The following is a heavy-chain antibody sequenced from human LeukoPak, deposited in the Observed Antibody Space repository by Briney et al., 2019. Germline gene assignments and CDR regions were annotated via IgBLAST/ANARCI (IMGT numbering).Heavy chain of an antibody. J-gene: IGHJ6*03. Sequence: ASVKVSCKASGYTFTSYDINWMRQATGQGLEWMGWMNPNSGNTGYAQKFQGRVTMTRNTSISTAYMELSSLRSEDTAVYYCARGSAASYYYYMDVWGKGTTVTVSS. V-gene: IGHV1-8*01. CDR2: MNPNSGNT. D-gene: IGHD6-13*01. CDR1: GYTFTSYD. CDR3: ARGSAASYYYYMDV.